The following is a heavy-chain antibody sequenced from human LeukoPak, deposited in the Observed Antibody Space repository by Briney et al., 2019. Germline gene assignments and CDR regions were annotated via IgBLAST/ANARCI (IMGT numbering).Heavy chain of an antibody. V-gene: IGHV3-30*18. CDR1: GFTFSSYG. CDR2: VSFDGSNK. D-gene: IGHD1-26*01. CDR3: AKIRSVGIGDAFDI. Sequence: GGSLRLSCAASGFTFSSYGMHWVRQTPDKGLEWVAIVSFDGSNKYYADSVKGRFTISRDNSKNTLYLQMNSLRAEDTSMYYCAKIRSVGIGDAFDIWGQGTMVTVSS. J-gene: IGHJ3*02.